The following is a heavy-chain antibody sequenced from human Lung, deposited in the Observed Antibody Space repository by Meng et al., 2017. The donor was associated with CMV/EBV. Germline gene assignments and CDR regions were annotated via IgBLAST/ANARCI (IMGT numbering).Heavy chain of an antibody. Sequence: ASVXVSXKASGYTFTTYDINWVRQATGQGLEWMGWMNPNSGNTGYAQKFQGRVTLTRVTSISTAYMELSSPTSDDTAVYYCARTRIEVEPDGRKIKYYNYGMDVXGQGXTVTVSS. CDR2: MNPNSGNT. J-gene: IGHJ6*02. D-gene: IGHD2-2*01. CDR1: GYTFTTYD. CDR3: ARTRIEVEPDGRKIKYYNYGMDV. V-gene: IGHV1-8*01.